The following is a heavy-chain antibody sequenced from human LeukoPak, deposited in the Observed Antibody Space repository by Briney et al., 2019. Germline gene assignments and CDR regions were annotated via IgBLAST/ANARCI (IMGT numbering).Heavy chain of an antibody. CDR3: ARTYSSSWYFIYFDY. J-gene: IGHJ4*02. Sequence: GASVKVSCKASGYTFTGYYMHWVRQAPGQGLEWMGWINPNSGGTNYAQKFQGRVTMTRDTSISTAYMELSRLRSDDTAVYYCARTYSSSWYFIYFDYWGQGTLVTVSS. V-gene: IGHV1-2*02. CDR1: GYTFTGYY. D-gene: IGHD6-13*01. CDR2: INPNSGGT.